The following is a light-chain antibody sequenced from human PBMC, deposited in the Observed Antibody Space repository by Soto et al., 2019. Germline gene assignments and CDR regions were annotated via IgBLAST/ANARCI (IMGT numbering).Light chain of an antibody. CDR1: QSISSY. CDR3: QQSYSTPRLT. Sequence: KRQSPSSLSASVGDRVTITCRASQSISSYLNWYQQKPGKAPKLLIYAASSLQSGVPSRFSGSGSGTDFTLTISSLQPEDFATYYCQQSYSTPRLTFGGGTKVDIK. V-gene: IGKV1-39*01. CDR2: AAS. J-gene: IGKJ4*01.